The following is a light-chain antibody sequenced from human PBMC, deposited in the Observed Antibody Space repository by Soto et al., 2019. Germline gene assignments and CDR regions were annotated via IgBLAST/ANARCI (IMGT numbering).Light chain of an antibody. CDR3: QQYGNSAPIT. J-gene: IGKJ5*01. Sequence: EIVLTQSPGTLSLSPGERATLSCRASQSVSSNYLAWYQQKPGQAPSLLIYGASSRATGIPDRFSGSGSGTDFTLTISSLEPEDLGMYFCQQYGNSAPITFGQGTRVEIE. CDR1: QSVSSNY. CDR2: GAS. V-gene: IGKV3-20*01.